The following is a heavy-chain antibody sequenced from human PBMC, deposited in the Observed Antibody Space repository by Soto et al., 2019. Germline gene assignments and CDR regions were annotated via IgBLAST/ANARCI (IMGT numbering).Heavy chain of an antibody. V-gene: IGHV4-39*01. CDR1: GGSISCSSYY. CDR3: APWDSYGDYFDY. D-gene: IGHD5-18*01. J-gene: IGHJ4*02. CDR2: IYYSGST. Sequence: SETLSLTCTVSGGSISCSSYYWGWIGQPPGKGLEWIGSIYYSGSTYYNPSLKSRVTISVDTSMNQFSLKLSSVTAADTAVYYCAPWDSYGDYFDYWGQGTLVTVSS.